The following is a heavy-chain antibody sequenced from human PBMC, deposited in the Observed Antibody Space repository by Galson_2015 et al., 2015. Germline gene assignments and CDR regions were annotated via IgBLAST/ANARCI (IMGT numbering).Heavy chain of an antibody. J-gene: IGHJ4*02. CDR3: AHLITSGIALENFDY. D-gene: IGHD3-16*01. CDR2: IYWDDDK. V-gene: IGHV2-5*02. CDR1: GFSLSTSGVG. Sequence: PALVKPTQTLTLTCTFSGFSLSTSGVGVGWIRQPPGKALEWLALIYWDDDKRYSPSLKSRLTITKDTSKNQVVLTMTNMDPVDTATYYCAHLITSGIALENFDYSGQGTLVTVSS.